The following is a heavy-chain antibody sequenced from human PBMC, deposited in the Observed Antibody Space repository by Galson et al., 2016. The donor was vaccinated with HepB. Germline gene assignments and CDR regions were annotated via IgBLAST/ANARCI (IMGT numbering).Heavy chain of an antibody. V-gene: IGHV3-11*01. CDR1: GFTFSDYY. J-gene: IGHJ1*01. CDR2: ISSRGETK. Sequence: SLRLSCAASGFTFSDYYMSWIRQAPGKGLEWVSYISSRGETKYYTDSVKGRFTISRDNAKNSLYLQLNSLRAEDTAVYYCARAGLDFGLVHFYWGQGALVTVSS. D-gene: IGHD3/OR15-3a*01. CDR3: ARAGLDFGLVHFY.